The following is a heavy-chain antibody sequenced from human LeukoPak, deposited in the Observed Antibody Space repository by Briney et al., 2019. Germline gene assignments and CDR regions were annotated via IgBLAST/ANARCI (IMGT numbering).Heavy chain of an antibody. CDR3: ARGKQLVRHWFGP. CDR2: INHSGST. Sequence: SETLSLTCAVFGGSFSGYYWSWIRQPPGKGLEWIGEINHSGSTNYNPSLKSRVTISADTSKNQFSLKLSSVTVADTAVYYCARGKQLVRHWFGPWGQGTLVTVSS. CDR1: GGSFSGYY. V-gene: IGHV4-34*01. J-gene: IGHJ5*02. D-gene: IGHD1-1*01.